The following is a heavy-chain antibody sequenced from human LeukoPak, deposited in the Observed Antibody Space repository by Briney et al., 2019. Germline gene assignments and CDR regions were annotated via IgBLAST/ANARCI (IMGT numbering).Heavy chain of an antibody. D-gene: IGHD2-15*01. CDR2: INPNSGGT. CDR3: ARLNDPVAATYLFDY. V-gene: IGHV1-2*06. Sequence: GASVKVSCKASGYTFSDYYIHWVRQAPGQGLEWMGRINPNSGGTNYAQKFQGRVTMTRDTSISTAYMELSRLRSDDTAVYYCARLNDPVAATYLFDYWGQGTLVTVSS. CDR1: GYTFSDYY. J-gene: IGHJ4*02.